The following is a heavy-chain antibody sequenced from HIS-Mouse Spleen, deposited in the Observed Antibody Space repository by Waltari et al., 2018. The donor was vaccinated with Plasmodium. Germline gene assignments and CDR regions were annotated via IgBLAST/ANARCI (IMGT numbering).Heavy chain of an antibody. D-gene: IGHD3-3*01. CDR3: ARVTSSGVYWYFDL. CDR2: INHSGST. Sequence: QVQLQQWGAGLLKPSETLSLTCAVYVGSFSGYYWSWIRPPPGKGLEWIGEINHSGSTNYNPSLKSRVTISVDTSKNQFSLKLSSVTAADTAVYYCARVTSSGVYWYFDLWGRGTLVTVSS. J-gene: IGHJ2*01. V-gene: IGHV4-34*01. CDR1: VGSFSGYY.